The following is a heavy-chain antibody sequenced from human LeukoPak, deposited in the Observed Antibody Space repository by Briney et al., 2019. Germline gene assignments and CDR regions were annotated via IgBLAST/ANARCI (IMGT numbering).Heavy chain of an antibody. CDR2: INDRGGST. V-gene: IGHV3-23*01. J-gene: IGHJ4*02. CDR3: AMGYYFDY. D-gene: IGHD3-16*01. CDR1: GFTFNIHW. Sequence: GGSLRLSCVASGFTFNIHWMTWVRQAPGKGLEWVSGINDRGGSTYYAGSVKGRFTISRDNSKNTLYLQMNSLRAEDTAVYYCAMGYYFDYWGQGTLVTVSS.